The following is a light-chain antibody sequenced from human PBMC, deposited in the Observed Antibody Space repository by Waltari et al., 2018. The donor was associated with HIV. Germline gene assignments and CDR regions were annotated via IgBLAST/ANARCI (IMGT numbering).Light chain of an antibody. Sequence: DPVSITCRASQTVNNKLNWYQQKPGEAPKVVIYDASTLQSGVPSRFRGGGSWTDFTLTITSLQLDDFATYFCQQSFSYPLTFGPGTKVDI. CDR3: QQSFSYPLT. CDR1: QTVNNK. CDR2: DAS. V-gene: IGKV1-39*01. J-gene: IGKJ3*01.